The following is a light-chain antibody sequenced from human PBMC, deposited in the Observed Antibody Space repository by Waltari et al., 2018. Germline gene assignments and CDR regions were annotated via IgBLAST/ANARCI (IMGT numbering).Light chain of an antibody. CDR3: MQGTHWPWT. J-gene: IGKJ1*01. Sequence: DVVMTQSPLSLPVTLGQPASISCRSGQSLVHSDGNTYLTWFQQRPGQSPRRLISKVSNRDSGVPDRFSGSGSGTDFTLKISRVEAEDVGVYYCMQGTHWPWTFGQGTKVEIK. V-gene: IGKV2-30*02. CDR2: KVS. CDR1: QSLVHSDGNTY.